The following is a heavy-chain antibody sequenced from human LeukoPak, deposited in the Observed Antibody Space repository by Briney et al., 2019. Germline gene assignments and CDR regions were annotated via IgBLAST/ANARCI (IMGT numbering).Heavy chain of an antibody. CDR1: GFTFSDHY. CDR2: IKQDGSEK. Sequence: PGGSLRLSCAASGFTFSDHYMDWVRQAPGKGLEWVANIKQDGSEKYYVDSVKGRFTISRDNAKNSLYLQMNSLRAEDTAVYYCAREGEGGFDYWGQGTLVTVSS. CDR3: AREGEGGFDY. J-gene: IGHJ4*02. V-gene: IGHV3-7*03. D-gene: IGHD3-10*01.